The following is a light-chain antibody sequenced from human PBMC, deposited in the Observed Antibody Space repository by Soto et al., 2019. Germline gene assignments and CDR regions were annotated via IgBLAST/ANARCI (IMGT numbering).Light chain of an antibody. V-gene: IGKV3-20*01. CDR1: QSVTSSH. CDR3: QHYGSSPREVT. J-gene: IGKJ2*01. Sequence: ELVLTQSAATLSLSPGERATLSCRASQSVTSSHVAWYQQRPGQAPRLLSYRASNRATGIPARFSGSGSGTDFTLTISRLEPEDSAVYYCQHYGSSPREVTFGQGTKLEI. CDR2: RAS.